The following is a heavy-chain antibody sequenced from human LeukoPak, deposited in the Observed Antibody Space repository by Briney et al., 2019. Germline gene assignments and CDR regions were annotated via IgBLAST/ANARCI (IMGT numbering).Heavy chain of an antibody. V-gene: IGHV4-59*01. J-gene: IGHJ4*02. D-gene: IGHD2-21*02. Sequence: NPSDTLSLTCTVSGVSISSYYWSWIRQPPGKGLEWIGYIYYSGSTNYNPSLKSRVTISVDTSKNQFSLKLSSVTAADTAVYYCARYVVVTAYFDYWGQGTLVTVSS. CDR2: IYYSGST. CDR3: ARYVVVTAYFDY. CDR1: GVSISSYY.